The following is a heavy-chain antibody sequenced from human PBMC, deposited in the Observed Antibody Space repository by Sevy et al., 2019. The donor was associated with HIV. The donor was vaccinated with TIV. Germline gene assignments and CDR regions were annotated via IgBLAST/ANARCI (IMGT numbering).Heavy chain of an antibody. CDR1: GFTFNVYS. CDR2: IAGTTIYK. J-gene: IGHJ6*02. V-gene: IGHV3-21*01. D-gene: IGHD5-12*01. CDR3: ARDGRAHGLAWLGGMDV. Sequence: GESLMISCVSSGFTFNVYSMNWVRQAPGKALEWVSSIAGTTIYKFYADSVKGRFTISRDDAKNSLYLEMSSLRVDDTAVYYCARDGRAHGLAWLGGMDVWGQGTTVTVSS.